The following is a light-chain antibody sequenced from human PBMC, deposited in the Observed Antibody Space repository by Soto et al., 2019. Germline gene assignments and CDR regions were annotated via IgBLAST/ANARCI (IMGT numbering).Light chain of an antibody. CDR2: DAS. V-gene: IGKV3-11*01. J-gene: IGKJ1*01. CDR3: QHRWNSWT. CDR1: QSISTN. Sequence: EIVMTQSPDTLSVSKGERATLSCRASQSISTNLAWYQQKPGQAPRLLIYDASNRATVIPARFSGSGSGTDFTLTIISLEPEDFAFYYCQHRWNSWTFGQGTK.